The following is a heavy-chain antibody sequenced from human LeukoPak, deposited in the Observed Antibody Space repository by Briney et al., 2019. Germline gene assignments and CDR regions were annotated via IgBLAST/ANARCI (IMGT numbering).Heavy chain of an antibody. CDR3: ARSAYCGGDCYPSFDY. CDR2: ISSSSSYI. D-gene: IGHD2-21*02. J-gene: IGHJ4*02. CDR1: GFTFSSYS. V-gene: IGHV3-21*01. Sequence: PGGSLRLSCAASGFTFSSYSMNWVRQAPGKGLEWVSSISSSSSYIYYADSVKGRFTISRDNAKNSLYLQMNSLRAEDTAVYYCARSAYCGGDCYPSFDYWGQGTLVTVSS.